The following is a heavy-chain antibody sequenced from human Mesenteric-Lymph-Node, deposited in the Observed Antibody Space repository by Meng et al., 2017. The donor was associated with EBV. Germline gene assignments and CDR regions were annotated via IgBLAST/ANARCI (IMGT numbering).Heavy chain of an antibody. V-gene: IGHV4-34*01. Sequence: VQLPQWGAGFWNTSRPLSVTWVVYGVSFSGYYCTWIRQPPGKGLEWIGEINHSASTNYIPSLKSRVTISLDTSKNQFSLKLNSVTAADTAVYYCARGKTMVRGVTSDYWGQGTLVTVSS. J-gene: IGHJ4*02. D-gene: IGHD3-10*01. CDR1: GVSFSGYY. CDR2: INHSAST. CDR3: ARGKTMVRGVTSDY.